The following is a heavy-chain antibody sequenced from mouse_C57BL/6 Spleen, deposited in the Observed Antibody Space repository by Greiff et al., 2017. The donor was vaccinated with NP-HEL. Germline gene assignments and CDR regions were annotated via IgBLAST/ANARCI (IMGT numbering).Heavy chain of an antibody. J-gene: IGHJ2*01. V-gene: IGHV1-22*01. CDR2: INPNNGGT. Sequence: EVQLQQSGPELVKPGASVKMSCKASGYTFTDYNMHWVKQSHGKSLEWIGYINPNNGGTSYNQKFKGKATLTVNKSSSTAYMELRSLTSEDSAVYYCARESDLEDYFDYWGQGTTLTVSS. CDR1: GYTFTDYN. CDR3: ARESDLEDYFDY.